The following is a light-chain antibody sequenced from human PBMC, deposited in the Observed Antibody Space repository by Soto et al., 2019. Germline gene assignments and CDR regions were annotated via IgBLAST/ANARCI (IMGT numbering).Light chain of an antibody. Sequence: EIVLTQSPATLSLSPGERATLSCRASQNVSSYLVWYQQKSGQAPRLLIYDASNRATGISARFSGSGSGTDFTLTINSLEPEDFAVYYCQQRSNWPRFTFGPGTKVDIK. CDR3: QQRSNWPRFT. CDR2: DAS. CDR1: QNVSSY. V-gene: IGKV3-11*01. J-gene: IGKJ3*01.